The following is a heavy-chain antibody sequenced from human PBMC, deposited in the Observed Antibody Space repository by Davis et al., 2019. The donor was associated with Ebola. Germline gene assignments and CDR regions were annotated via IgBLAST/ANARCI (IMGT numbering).Heavy chain of an antibody. CDR1: GGSMSNYY. Sequence: SETLSLTCTVSGGSMSNYYWSWIRQSPGRGLEWIGFIYHTGSTNYNPSLKSRVTFSIDTSKNQFSLRLSSVTAADTAVYYCARAGGSNDYVWGTYLDYWGQGTLVTVSS. V-gene: IGHV4-59*12. J-gene: IGHJ4*02. D-gene: IGHD3-16*01. CDR3: ARAGGSNDYVWGTYLDY. CDR2: IYHTGST.